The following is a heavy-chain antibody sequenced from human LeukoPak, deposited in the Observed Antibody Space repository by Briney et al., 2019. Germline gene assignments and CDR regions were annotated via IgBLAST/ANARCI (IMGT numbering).Heavy chain of an antibody. J-gene: IGHJ5*02. CDR2: IYYSGST. D-gene: IGHD5-12*01. Sequence: PSETLSLTCTVPGGSISSSSYYWGWIRQPPGKGLEWIVSIYYSGSTYYNPSLKSRVTISVDTSKNQFSLKLSPVTAADTAVYYCARDRFGHSGYDRNWFDPWGQGTLVTVSS. CDR1: GGSISSSSYY. CDR3: ARDRFGHSGYDRNWFDP. V-gene: IGHV4-39*07.